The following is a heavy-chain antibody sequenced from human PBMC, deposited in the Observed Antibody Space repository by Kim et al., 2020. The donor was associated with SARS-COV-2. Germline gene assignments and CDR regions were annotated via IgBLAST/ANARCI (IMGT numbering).Heavy chain of an antibody. V-gene: IGHV3-30*07. J-gene: IGHJ4*02. CDR3: AREELVYDSSGYYGYSGY. Sequence: KGRFTISRDNSKNTLYLQMNSLRAEDTAVYYCAREELVYDSSGYYGYSGYWGQGTLVTVSS. D-gene: IGHD3-22*01.